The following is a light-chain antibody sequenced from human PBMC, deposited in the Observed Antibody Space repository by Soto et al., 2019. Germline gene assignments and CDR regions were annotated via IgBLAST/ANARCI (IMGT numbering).Light chain of an antibody. CDR1: ESSRSW. Sequence: DLQMTQSPSILSASIGDRVTIACRESESSRSWLAWYQHKSGKAPKFLIYDASSLESGVPSRFSGSGSGTEFTLTISNLQPDDFAPYFCQQYHNYPSTFGQGTKVEIK. CDR2: DAS. V-gene: IGKV1-5*01. CDR3: QQYHNYPST. J-gene: IGKJ1*01.